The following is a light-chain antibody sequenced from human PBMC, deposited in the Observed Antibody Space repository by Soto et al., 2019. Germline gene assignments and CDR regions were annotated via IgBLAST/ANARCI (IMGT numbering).Light chain of an antibody. Sequence: EVVLTQSPATLSVSPGERATLSCRASQSISINLAWYQQIPGQVPRLLIYGASTRATGIPARFSGSGSGTDFTLTISSQQSEEFARYFCQQYHKWPITFGEGARLELK. CDR3: QQYHKWPIT. J-gene: IGKJ5*01. CDR1: QSISIN. CDR2: GAS. V-gene: IGKV3-15*01.